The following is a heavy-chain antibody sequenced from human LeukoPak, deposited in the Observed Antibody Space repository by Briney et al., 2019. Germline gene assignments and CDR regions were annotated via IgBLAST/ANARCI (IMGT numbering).Heavy chain of an antibody. D-gene: IGHD3-10*01. CDR2: IYSGGST. CDR3: ARRACVRGVPFAY. V-gene: IGHV3-53*01. J-gene: IGHJ4*02. Sequence: GGSLRLSCAASGFTVSSNYMSWVRQAPGKGLEWVSVIYSGGSTYYADSVKGRFTIPRDNSKNTLYLQMNSLRAEDTAVYYCARRACVRGVPFAYCGQGTLVTVSS. CDR1: GFTVSSNY.